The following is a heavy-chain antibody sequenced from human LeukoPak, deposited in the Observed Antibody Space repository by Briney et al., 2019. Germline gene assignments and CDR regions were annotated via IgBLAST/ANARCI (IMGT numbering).Heavy chain of an antibody. V-gene: IGHV3-48*01. CDR3: ARTTMTTITTGADL. J-gene: IGHJ5*02. CDR1: GFNFNSYS. Sequence: GGSLRLSCAASGFNFNSYSLNWVRQAPGKGLEWLSFISRTSNTTYYADSVKGRFNISRDNAKESLYLQMSSLRADDTAVYYCARTTMTTITTGADLWGQGTLVIVSS. CDR2: ISRTSNTT. D-gene: IGHD4-4*01.